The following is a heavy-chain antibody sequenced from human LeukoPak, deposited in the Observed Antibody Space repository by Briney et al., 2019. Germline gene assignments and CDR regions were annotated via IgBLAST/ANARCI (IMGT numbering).Heavy chain of an antibody. Sequence: ASVKVSCKASGFTFNAYYIHWVRQAPGQGLEWMGWINPNTGDTNFAQKFQGRVAMTRDTSLSTAYMDLSRLTSDDTAVYYCARDWPRISLHFDLWGRGTLITVSS. V-gene: IGHV1-2*02. CDR3: ARDWPRISLHFDL. CDR2: INPNTGDT. J-gene: IGHJ2*01. D-gene: IGHD2-15*01. CDR1: GFTFNAYY.